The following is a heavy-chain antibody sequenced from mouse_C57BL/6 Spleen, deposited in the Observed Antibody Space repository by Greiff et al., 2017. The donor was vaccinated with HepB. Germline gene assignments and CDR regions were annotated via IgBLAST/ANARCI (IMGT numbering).Heavy chain of an antibody. D-gene: IGHD1-1*01. CDR3: ARGGVDGSSSNWKNYFDY. Sequence: VQLQQSGAELVRPGSSVKMSCKTSGYTFTSYGINWVKQRPGQGLEWIGYIYIGNGYTEYNEKFKGKATLTSNTSSSTAYMQLSSLTSEDSAIYFCARGGVDGSSSNWKNYFDYWGQGTTLTVSS. CDR1: GYTFTSYG. J-gene: IGHJ2*01. V-gene: IGHV1-58*01. CDR2: IYIGNGYT.